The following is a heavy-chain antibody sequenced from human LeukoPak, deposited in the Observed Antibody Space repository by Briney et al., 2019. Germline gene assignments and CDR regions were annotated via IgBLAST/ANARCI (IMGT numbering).Heavy chain of an antibody. CDR3: ARGDLWHFYDSSAYSLDY. J-gene: IGHJ4*02. D-gene: IGHD3-22*01. CDR2: IIPIFGTT. V-gene: IGHV1-69*05. CDR1: GGTFSTYA. Sequence: ASVKVSCKTSGGTFSTYAISWVRQAPGQWLEWMGGIIPIFGTTKYAQKFQGRVTITTDESTSTAYMELNSLRSEDTAVFYCARGDLWHFYDSSAYSLDYWGQGTRVTVSS.